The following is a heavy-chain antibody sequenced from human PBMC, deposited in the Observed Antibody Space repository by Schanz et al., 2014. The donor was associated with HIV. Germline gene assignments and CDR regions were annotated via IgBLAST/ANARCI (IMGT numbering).Heavy chain of an antibody. D-gene: IGHD4-4*01. CDR3: ARGWRENSFDY. J-gene: IGHJ4*02. Sequence: EVQLVESGGGLVQPGGTLRLSCATSGFTFRTFSMDWVRQSPGRGLEWLAYICPGGDTVYYAESVKGRFTISRDYDKNSLFLQMYSLRDDDTAVYYCARGWRENSFDYWGQGTLVTVSS. V-gene: IGHV3-48*02. CDR2: ICPGGDTV. CDR1: GFTFRTFS.